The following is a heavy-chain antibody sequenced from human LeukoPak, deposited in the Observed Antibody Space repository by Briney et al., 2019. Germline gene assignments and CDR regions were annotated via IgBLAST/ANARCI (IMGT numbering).Heavy chain of an antibody. J-gene: IGHJ4*02. CDR2: IYYNVSI. CDR1: GGSTSSYY. Sequence: SETLSLTCTVSGGSTSSYYWSWIRQPPGKGLEWIGYIYYNVSINHNPSLKSRVIISVDTSKNQFSLKLSAVTAADTAVYYCARGGSSGWYYHFDYWGQGTLVTVSS. CDR3: ARGGSSGWYYHFDY. V-gene: IGHV4-59*01. D-gene: IGHD6-19*01.